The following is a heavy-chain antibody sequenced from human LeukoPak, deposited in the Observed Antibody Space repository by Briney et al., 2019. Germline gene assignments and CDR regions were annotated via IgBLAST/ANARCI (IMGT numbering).Heavy chain of an antibody. CDR3: ARAVGLYSGLDY. Sequence: SETLSLTCSVSGGSISNYYWSWIRQPPGKGLELIGYIYYSGSTKYNPSLESRVTMSVDSSKNQISLKLNSMTAADTAVYYCARAVGLYSGLDYWGQGTLVTVSS. D-gene: IGHD3-10*01. V-gene: IGHV4-59*01. CDR2: IYYSGST. J-gene: IGHJ4*02. CDR1: GGSISNYY.